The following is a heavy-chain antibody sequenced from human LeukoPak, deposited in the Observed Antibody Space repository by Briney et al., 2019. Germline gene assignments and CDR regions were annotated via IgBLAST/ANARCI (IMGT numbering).Heavy chain of an antibody. V-gene: IGHV3-23*01. J-gene: IGHJ4*02. D-gene: IGHD6-13*01. CDR3: AREGASSSFGY. CDR2: FSGGGDS. Sequence: PGGSLRLSCVASGFTSGVYAMSWVRQAPGKGLEWVSAFSGGGDSFYADSVRGRFSVSADKSKNILYLQMNSLRAEDTAVYYCAREGASSSFGYWGQGTLVTVSS. CDR1: GFTSGVYA.